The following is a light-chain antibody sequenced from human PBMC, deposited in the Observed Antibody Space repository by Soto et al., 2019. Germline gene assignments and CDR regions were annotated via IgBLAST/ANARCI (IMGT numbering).Light chain of an antibody. CDR3: QQYGSAPDT. J-gene: IGKJ2*01. Sequence: EIVLTQSPGTLSLSPGERATLSCRASQSVSRNYLAWHQQKPGQAPRLPIYGASSRATGIPDRFSGSGSGTDFTLTISRLEPEDFAVYYCQQYGSAPDTFGQGTKLEIK. CDR2: GAS. V-gene: IGKV3-20*01. CDR1: QSVSRNY.